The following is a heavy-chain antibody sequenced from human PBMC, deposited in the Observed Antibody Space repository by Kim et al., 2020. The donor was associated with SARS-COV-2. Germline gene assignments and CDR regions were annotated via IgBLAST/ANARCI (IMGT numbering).Heavy chain of an antibody. Sequence: ASVKVSCKASGYTFTSYAMHWVRQAPGQRLEWMGWINAGNGNTKYSQKFQGRVTITRDTSASTAYMELSSLRSEDRAVYFCVRGVWGCSGGSCFGFDPWGQGTLVTVSS. J-gene: IGHJ5*02. D-gene: IGHD2-15*01. CDR1: GYTFTSYA. CDR2: INAGNGNT. V-gene: IGHV1-3*01. CDR3: VRGVWGCSGGSCFGFDP.